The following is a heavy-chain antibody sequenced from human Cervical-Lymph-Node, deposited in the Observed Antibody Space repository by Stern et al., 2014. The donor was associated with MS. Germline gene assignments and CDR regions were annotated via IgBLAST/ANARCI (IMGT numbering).Heavy chain of an antibody. D-gene: IGHD1-14*01. CDR1: GGTFNSYA. Sequence: QLVQSGAEVKKPGSSVKVSCKASGGTFNSYAMNWVRQAPGQGLEWMGGIIPIFGPANYAQKFQGRVTITADKSTSTAYMELSSLRSEDTAVYYCATTGTQGGWFDPWGQGTLVTVSS. CDR2: IIPIFGPA. V-gene: IGHV1-69*06. J-gene: IGHJ5*02. CDR3: ATTGTQGGWFDP.